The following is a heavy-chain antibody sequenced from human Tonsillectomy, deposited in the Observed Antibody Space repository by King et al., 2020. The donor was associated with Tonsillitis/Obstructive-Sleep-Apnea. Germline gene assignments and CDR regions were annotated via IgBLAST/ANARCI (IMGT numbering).Heavy chain of an antibody. CDR3: ARGDIVVVPAATGFDP. Sequence: VQLVESGGGLVKPGGSLRLSCAASGFTFSSYSMNWVRQAPGMGLAWVSSISSSGTYIYYADSVKGRFTSSRDNSKNSLYLQMNSLRAEDTAVYYCARGDIVVVPAATGFDPWGQGTLVTVSS. J-gene: IGHJ5*02. CDR1: GFTFSSYS. D-gene: IGHD2-2*01. V-gene: IGHV3-21*01. CDR2: ISSSGTYI.